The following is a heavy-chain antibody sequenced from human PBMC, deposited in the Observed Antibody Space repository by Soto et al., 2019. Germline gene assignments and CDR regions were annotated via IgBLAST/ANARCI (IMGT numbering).Heavy chain of an antibody. CDR2: IKQDGSEK. D-gene: IGHD3-9*01. CDR1: GFTFSSYW. J-gene: IGHJ6*03. CDR3: ARVSHFDWFSYYMGV. V-gene: IGHV3-7*01. Sequence: PGGSLRLSCAASGFTFSSYWMSWVRQAPGKGLEWVANIKQDGSEKYYVDSVKGRFTISRDNAKNSLYLQMNSLRAEDTAVYYCARVSHFDWFSYYMGVWGKGTTVTVSS.